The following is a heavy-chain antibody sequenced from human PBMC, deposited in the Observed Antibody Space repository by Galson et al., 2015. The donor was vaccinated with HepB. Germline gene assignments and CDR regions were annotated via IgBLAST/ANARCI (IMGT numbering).Heavy chain of an antibody. J-gene: IGHJ4*02. V-gene: IGHV1-3*01. CDR1: GYTFTSYA. D-gene: IGHD1-20*01. CDR3: ATISPRYNWNYFSY. Sequence: SVKVSCKASGYTFTSYAMHWVRQAPGQRLEWMGWINAGNGNTKYSQKFQGRVTITRDTSASTAYMELSSLRSEDTAVYYCATISPRYNWNYFSYWGLGTLVTVSS. CDR2: INAGNGNT.